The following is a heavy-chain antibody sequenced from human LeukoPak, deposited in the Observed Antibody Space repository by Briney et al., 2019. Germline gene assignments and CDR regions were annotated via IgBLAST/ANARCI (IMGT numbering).Heavy chain of an antibody. Sequence: ASVKVSCKASGYTFSSYGISWVRQAPGQGLEWMGWISAYNGNTNYRQKLKGRVTMTTDTSTSIAYMDLRSLRSDDTAIYYCARDSPDGSGTYYNDSPDYWGQGTLVTVSS. V-gene: IGHV1-18*01. D-gene: IGHD3-10*01. CDR1: GYTFSSYG. CDR2: ISAYNGNT. CDR3: ARDSPDGSGTYYNDSPDY. J-gene: IGHJ4*02.